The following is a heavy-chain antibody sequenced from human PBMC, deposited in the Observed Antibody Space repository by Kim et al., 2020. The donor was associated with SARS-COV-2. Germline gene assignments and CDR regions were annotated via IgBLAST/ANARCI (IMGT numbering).Heavy chain of an antibody. CDR3: AKLDFWGGDNMDV. J-gene: IGHJ6*03. Sequence: YADSVKGRFTVSRDNAKHSLYLQMNSLRAEDTAFYYCAKLDFWGGDNMDVWGIGTTVTVSS. V-gene: IGHV3-9*01. D-gene: IGHD3-3*01.